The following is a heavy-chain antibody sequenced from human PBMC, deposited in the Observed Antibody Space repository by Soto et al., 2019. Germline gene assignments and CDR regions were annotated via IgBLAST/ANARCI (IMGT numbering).Heavy chain of an antibody. V-gene: IGHV4-30-4*01. D-gene: IGHD6-13*01. J-gene: IGHJ4*02. CDR2: NYYSGST. Sequence: SETLSLTCTVSAGSISSGDYYWSWIRQPPGKGLERIGYNYYSGSTYYKPSLKNRVTISVNTSKNKKYLKLSYETAADKAVYCCARASGIAAARLVDFCGQRTLVTVSA. CDR3: ARASGIAAARLVDF. CDR1: AGSISSGDYY.